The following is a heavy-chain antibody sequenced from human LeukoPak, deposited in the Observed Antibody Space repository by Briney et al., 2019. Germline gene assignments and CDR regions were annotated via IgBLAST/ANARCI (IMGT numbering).Heavy chain of an antibody. Sequence: SETLSLTCTVSGGSISSGDYNWSWIRQPPGKGLEWIGYIYYSGSTNYNPSLKSRVTISVDTSKNQFSLKLSSVTAADTAVYYCARAGQTRDAFDIWGQGTMVTVSS. V-gene: IGHV4-61*08. D-gene: IGHD3-10*01. J-gene: IGHJ3*02. CDR2: IYYSGST. CDR1: GGSISSGDYN. CDR3: ARAGQTRDAFDI.